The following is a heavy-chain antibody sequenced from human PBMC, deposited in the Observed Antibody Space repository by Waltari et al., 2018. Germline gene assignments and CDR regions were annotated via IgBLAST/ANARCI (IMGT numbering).Heavy chain of an antibody. V-gene: IGHV3-23*01. Sequence: EVQLLESGGGLLQPGGSVRLSCTASGSTSINYAMSWVGQAPGKGLEWVSSITGGGYNAYYADSVKGRFTISRDNSKHTLYLEMRSLRADDTAVYYCARGAFNYNYDISGYFYTGGDYWGQGTLVSVSS. CDR2: ITGGGYNA. CDR3: ARGAFNYNYDISGYFYTGGDY. CDR1: GSTSINYA. D-gene: IGHD3-22*01. J-gene: IGHJ4*02.